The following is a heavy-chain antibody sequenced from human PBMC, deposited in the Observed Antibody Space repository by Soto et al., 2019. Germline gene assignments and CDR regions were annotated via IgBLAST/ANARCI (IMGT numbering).Heavy chain of an antibody. CDR3: ARGAGGPRYYYYYGMDV. CDR1: GGAISSGGYS. Sequence: QLQLQESGSGLVKPSQSLSLTCAVSGGAISSGGYSWSWIRQPPGKGLEWIGYIYHSGSTYYNPSLKSRVTISVDRSKNQFSLKLSSVTAADTAVYYCARGAGGPRYYYYYGMDVWGQGTTVTVSS. V-gene: IGHV4-30-2*01. CDR2: IYHSGST. J-gene: IGHJ6*02.